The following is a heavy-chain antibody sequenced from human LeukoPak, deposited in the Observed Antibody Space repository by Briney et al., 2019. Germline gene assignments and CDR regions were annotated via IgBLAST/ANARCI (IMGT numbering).Heavy chain of an antibody. CDR2: VYYSGTT. CDR1: GGSISSSSSYY. J-gene: IGHJ4*02. D-gene: IGHD4-17*01. V-gene: IGHV4-39*01. CDR3: ASLSTVTQGYFAS. Sequence: PSETLSLTCTVTGGSISSSSSYYWGWIRQPPGKGLEWIGTVYYSGTTYNNPSLKSRVTISVDTSANQFSLKLSSVIATDTAVYYCASLSTVTQGYFASWGQGTLVTVSS.